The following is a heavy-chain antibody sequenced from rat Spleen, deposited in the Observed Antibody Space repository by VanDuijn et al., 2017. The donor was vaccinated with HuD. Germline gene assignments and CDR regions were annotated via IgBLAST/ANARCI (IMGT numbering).Heavy chain of an antibody. CDR3: TTDLTYYGYNPRSDY. D-gene: IGHD1-9*01. CDR2: ISYDGSGT. Sequence: EVQLVESGGGLVQPGRSMKLSCAASGFTFRNYDMAWVRQAPTKGLEWVASISYDGSGTYYQNSVKVRFTFSRDNAKSTLYLQMDSLRSEDTATYYCTTDLTYYGYNPRSDYWGQGVMVTVSS. CDR1: GFTFRNYD. V-gene: IGHV5-20*01. J-gene: IGHJ2*01.